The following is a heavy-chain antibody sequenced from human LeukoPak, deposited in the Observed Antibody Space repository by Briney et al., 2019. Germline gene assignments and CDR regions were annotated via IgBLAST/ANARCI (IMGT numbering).Heavy chain of an antibody. CDR2: INPNSGGT. CDR1: EYTFTGYY. Sequence: ASVKVSCKASEYTFTGYYMHWVRQAPGQGLEWMGRINPNSGGTNYAQKFQGRVTMTRDASISTAYMELSRLRTDDTAVYYCARAGWYDLSGGSEYWGQGTLVTVSS. CDR3: ARAGWYDLSGGSEY. D-gene: IGHD6-19*01. J-gene: IGHJ4*02. V-gene: IGHV1-2*06.